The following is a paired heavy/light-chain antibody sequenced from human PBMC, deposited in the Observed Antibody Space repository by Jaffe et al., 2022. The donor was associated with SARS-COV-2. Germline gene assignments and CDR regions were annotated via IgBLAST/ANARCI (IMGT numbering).Heavy chain of an antibody. V-gene: IGHV3-11*01. J-gene: IGHJ6*02. CDR1: GFTFSDYY. CDR2: ISSSGSTI. D-gene: IGHD3-3*01. CDR3: ARANFGVARRPGDIYYYYYGMDV. Sequence: QVQLVESGGGLVKPGGSLRLSCAASGFTFSDYYMSWIRQAPGKGLEWVSYISSSGSTIYYADSVKGRFTISRDNAKNSLYLQMNSLRAEDTAVYYCARANFGVARRPGDIYYYYYGMDVWGQGTTVTVSS.
Light chain of an antibody. CDR2: KDS. J-gene: IGLJ3*02. CDR3: QSADSSGTYLNWV. CDR1: ALPKQY. V-gene: IGLV3-25*03. Sequence: SYELTQPPSVSVSPGQTARITCSGDALPKQYAYWYQQKPGQAPVLVIYKDSERPSGIPERFSGSSSGTTVTLTISGVQAEDEADYYCQSADSSGTYLNWVFGGGTKLTVL.